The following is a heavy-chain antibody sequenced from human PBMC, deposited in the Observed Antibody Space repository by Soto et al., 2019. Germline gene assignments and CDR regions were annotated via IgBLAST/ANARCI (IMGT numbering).Heavy chain of an antibody. CDR3: AKDFDFWSGYYGDYFDY. D-gene: IGHD3-3*01. J-gene: IGHJ4*02. CDR2: ISGSGGST. Sequence: EVQLLESGGGLVQPGGSLRLSCAASGFTFSSYAMSWVRQAPGKGLEWVSAISGSGGSTYYADSVKGRFTISRDNSKNTLYLQMKSLRAEDTAVYYCAKDFDFWSGYYGDYFDYWGQGTLVTVSS. V-gene: IGHV3-23*01. CDR1: GFTFSSYA.